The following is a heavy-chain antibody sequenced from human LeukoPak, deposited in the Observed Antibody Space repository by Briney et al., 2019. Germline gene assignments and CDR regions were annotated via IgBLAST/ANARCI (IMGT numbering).Heavy chain of an antibody. V-gene: IGHV1-8*01. CDR2: MNPNSGNT. CDR3: ARGRRYCSGGSCYLYYYDY. J-gene: IGHJ4*02. CDR1: GYTFTSYD. Sequence: GASVKVSCKASGYTFTSYDINWVRQATGQGLEWMGWMNPNSGNTGYAQKFQGRVTMTRNTSISTAYMELSSLRSEDTAVYYCARGRRYCSGGSCYLYYYDYWGQGTLVTVSS. D-gene: IGHD2-15*01.